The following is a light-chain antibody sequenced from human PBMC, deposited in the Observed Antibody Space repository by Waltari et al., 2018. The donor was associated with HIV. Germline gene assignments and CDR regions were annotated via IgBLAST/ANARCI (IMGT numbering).Light chain of an antibody. V-gene: IGKV1-39*01. J-gene: IGKJ5*01. CDR1: QSISSY. CDR2: AAS. Sequence: DIQMTQSPSSLSASVGDRVTITCRASQSISSYLNLYQQKPGKAPKLLIYAASSLQSGVPSRFSGSGSGTEFTLTRSSLQPEEFATYYCQQSYRPPPITFGQGTRLEIK. CDR3: QQSYRPPPIT.